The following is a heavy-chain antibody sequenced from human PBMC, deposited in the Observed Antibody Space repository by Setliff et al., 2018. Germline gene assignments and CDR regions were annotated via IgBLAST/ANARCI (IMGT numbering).Heavy chain of an antibody. CDR3: ARASVVHAIAVGY. V-gene: IGHV4-39*01. CDR2: IHDSGTT. CDR1: GGSMRSISYY. J-gene: IGHJ4*02. Sequence: PSETLSLTCTVSGGSMRSISYYWGWVRQPPGKGLEWIGTIHDSGTTYYNPSLKSRVTISVDTSNNQFSLKLTSVTAADTAVYYCARASVVHAIAVGYWGQGTLVTVSS. D-gene: IGHD2-15*01.